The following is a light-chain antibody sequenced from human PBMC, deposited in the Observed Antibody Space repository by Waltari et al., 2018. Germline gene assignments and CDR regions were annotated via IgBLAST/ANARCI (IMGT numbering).Light chain of an antibody. CDR1: QDISNY. J-gene: IGKJ3*01. CDR3: QQYDTALFT. Sequence: DIQMTQSPSSLSASVGDRVPITCKASQDISNYLNWYQQKPGKAPKLLIYDASNLEAGVPSRFSGGGSGTDFSFTISSLQPEDIATYYCQQYDTALFTFGPGTKVDFK. V-gene: IGKV1-33*01. CDR2: DAS.